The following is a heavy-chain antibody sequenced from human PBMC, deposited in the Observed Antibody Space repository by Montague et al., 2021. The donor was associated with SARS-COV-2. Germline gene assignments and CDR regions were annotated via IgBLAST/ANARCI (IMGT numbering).Heavy chain of an antibody. CDR1: GFSLTTPGVS. CDR3: ARNRLSVFDF. J-gene: IGHJ4*02. V-gene: IGHV2-70*01. CDR2: IDWTXDQ. D-gene: IGHD2/OR15-2a*01. Sequence: PALVKPTQTLTLTCSFSGFSLTTPGVSVGWIRQPPGKALEWLALIDWTXDQYYSRSLGTRLTISPGTSKSQVVLTLTNVDTVDTATYYCARNRLSVFDFWGQGTLVTVSS.